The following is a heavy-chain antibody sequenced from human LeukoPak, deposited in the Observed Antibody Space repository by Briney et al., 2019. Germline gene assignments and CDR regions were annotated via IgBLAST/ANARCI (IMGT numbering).Heavy chain of an antibody. CDR2: INPNSGGT. J-gene: IGHJ4*02. Sequence: ASVKVSCKASGYTFTGYYMHWVRQAPGQGLEWMGWINPNSGGTNYAQKFQGRVTMTRGTSISTAYMELSRLRSDDTAVYYCARELSSHHDFWSGYYMGAYWGQGTLVTVSS. CDR3: ARELSSHHDFWSGYYMGAY. D-gene: IGHD3-3*01. V-gene: IGHV1-2*02. CDR1: GYTFTGYY.